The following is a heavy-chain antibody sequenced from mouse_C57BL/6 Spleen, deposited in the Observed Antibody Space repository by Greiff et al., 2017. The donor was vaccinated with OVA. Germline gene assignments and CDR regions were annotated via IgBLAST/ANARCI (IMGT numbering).Heavy chain of an antibody. Sequence: VKLMESGAELARPGASVKLSCKASGYTFTSYGISWVKQRTGQGLEWIGEIYPRSGNTYYNEKFKGKATLTADKSSSTAYMELRSLTSEDSAVYFCARELGRYFDVWGTGTTVTVSS. CDR1: GYTFTSYG. V-gene: IGHV1-81*01. CDR2: IYPRSGNT. D-gene: IGHD4-1*01. J-gene: IGHJ1*03. CDR3: ARELGRYFDV.